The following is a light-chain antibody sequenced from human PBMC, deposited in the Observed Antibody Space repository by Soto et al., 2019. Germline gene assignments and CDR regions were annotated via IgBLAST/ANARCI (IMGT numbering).Light chain of an antibody. J-gene: IGKJ2*01. Sequence: ETVMTQSPATLSLSPGERATLSCRASQSVSSKLVWYQQKPGQAPRFLIYGASTRATGIPARFRGSGSGTEFTLTIDSLQSEDFAVYYCQQYNNWPYTFGQGTNLEIK. CDR3: QQYNNWPYT. CDR1: QSVSSK. CDR2: GAS. V-gene: IGKV3-15*01.